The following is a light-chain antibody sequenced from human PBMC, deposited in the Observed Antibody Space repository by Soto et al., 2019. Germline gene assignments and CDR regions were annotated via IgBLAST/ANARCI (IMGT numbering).Light chain of an antibody. Sequence: DSQMTQSPSTVSASVGARDTITCRAGQSMSGWLAWYQQKPGKAPKLLIYDASNLESGVPSRFGGSGSGTEFTLTISSLQPDDFATYYCRQYNSYCITFGQGTRLEIK. J-gene: IGKJ5*01. CDR2: DAS. CDR1: QSMSGW. CDR3: RQYNSYCIT. V-gene: IGKV1-5*01.